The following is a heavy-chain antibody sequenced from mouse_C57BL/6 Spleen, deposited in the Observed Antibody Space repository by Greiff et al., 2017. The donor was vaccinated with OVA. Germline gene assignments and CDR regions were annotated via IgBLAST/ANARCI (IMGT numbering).Heavy chain of an antibody. CDR2: ISNGGGST. D-gene: IGHD1-1*01. CDR1: GFTFSDYY. Sequence: EVKVEESGGGLVQPGGSLKLSCAASGFTFSDYYMYWVRQTPEKRLEWVAYISNGGGSTYYPDTVKGRFTISRDNAKNTLYLQMSRLKSEDTAMYYCARQDYYGSSYYYAMDYWGQGTSVTVSS. CDR3: ARQDYYGSSYYYAMDY. V-gene: IGHV5-12*01. J-gene: IGHJ4*01.